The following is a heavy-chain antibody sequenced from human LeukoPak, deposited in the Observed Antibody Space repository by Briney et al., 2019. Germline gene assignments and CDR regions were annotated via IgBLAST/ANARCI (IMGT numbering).Heavy chain of an antibody. J-gene: IGHJ1*01. CDR2: INPTGGST. D-gene: IGHD3-22*01. V-gene: IGHV1-46*01. Sequence: ASVKVSCKASGGTFSSYAISWVRQAPGQGLECMGLINPTGGSTSYAQKFQGRVTMTRDMSTSTVYMELSSLKSEDTAVYYCARVGPSNYYDSSEYFQHWGQGTLVTVSS. CDR1: GGTFSSYA. CDR3: ARVGPSNYYDSSEYFQH.